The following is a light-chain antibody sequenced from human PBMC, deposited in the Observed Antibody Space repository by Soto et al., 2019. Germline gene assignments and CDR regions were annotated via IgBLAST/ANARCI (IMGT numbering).Light chain of an antibody. V-gene: IGLV2-23*01. CDR1: SSDAGNYNF. Sequence: QSALTQPASVYGSPEHSITISCTGTSSDAGNYNFVSWYQQHPGKAPKVIIYEDSTRPSGVSNRISGSKSGNTASLTISGLHAEDEADYYCCSYAGSSTSWVFGGGTKLTVL. CDR3: CSYAGSSTSWV. CDR2: EDS. J-gene: IGLJ3*02.